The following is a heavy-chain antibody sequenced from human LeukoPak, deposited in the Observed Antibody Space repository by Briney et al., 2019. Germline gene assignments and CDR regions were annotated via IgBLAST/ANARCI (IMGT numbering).Heavy chain of an antibody. J-gene: IGHJ6*03. Sequence: GASVKVSCKASGYTFTGYYMHWVRQAPGQGLEWMGWINPNSGGTNYAQKFQGRVTMTRDTSISTAYMELSRLRSDDTAVYYCARVLSVPAQSSSSYYYYMDVWGKGTTVTVSS. D-gene: IGHD6-13*01. CDR3: ARVLSVPAQSSSSYYYYMDV. CDR2: INPNSGGT. V-gene: IGHV1-2*02. CDR1: GYTFTGYY.